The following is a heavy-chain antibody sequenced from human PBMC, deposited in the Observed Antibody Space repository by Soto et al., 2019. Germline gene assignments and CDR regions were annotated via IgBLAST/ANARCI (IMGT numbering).Heavy chain of an antibody. J-gene: IGHJ4*02. CDR2: IYWDDDK. CDR3: AYRALYSGSYWDGGYFDS. D-gene: IGHD1-26*01. V-gene: IGHV2-5*02. Sequence: QITLRESGPTRVRRTQTLSLTCTFSGFSLHTSGVGVGWIRQPPGKALEWLAVIYWDDDKRYSPSLKTRLSISKDTSENQVVLIMTNMDPVDTATYYCAYRALYSGSYWDGGYFDSWGQGTLITVSS. CDR1: GFSLHTSGVG.